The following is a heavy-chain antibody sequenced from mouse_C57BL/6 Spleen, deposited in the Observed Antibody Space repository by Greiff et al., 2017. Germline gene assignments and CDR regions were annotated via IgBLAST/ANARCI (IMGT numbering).Heavy chain of an antibody. CDR2: IYPSDSET. Sequence: QVQLQQPGAELVRPGSSVKLSCKASGYTFTSYWMDWVKQRPGQGLEWIGNIYPSDSETHYNQKFKDKATLTVDKSSSTAYMQLSSLTSEDSAVYYCARDYYGSSYDAMDYWGQGTSGTVSS. CDR1: GYTFTSYW. D-gene: IGHD1-1*01. CDR3: ARDYYGSSYDAMDY. J-gene: IGHJ4*01. V-gene: IGHV1-61*01.